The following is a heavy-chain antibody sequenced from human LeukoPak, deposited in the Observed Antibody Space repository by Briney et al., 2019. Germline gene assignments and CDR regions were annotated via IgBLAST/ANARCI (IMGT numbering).Heavy chain of an antibody. V-gene: IGHV1-46*01. D-gene: IGHD6-13*01. J-gene: IGHJ4*02. CDR2: INPSGGST. Sequence: ASVKVSCKASGYTFTSYYMHWVRQAPGQGLEWMGIINPSGGSTSYAQKFQGRVTMTRDTSTSTVYMELSSLRSEDTAVYYCARDLIPSIEAAGKLFYWGQGTLVTVSS. CDR3: ARDLIPSIEAAGKLFY. CDR1: GYTFTSYY.